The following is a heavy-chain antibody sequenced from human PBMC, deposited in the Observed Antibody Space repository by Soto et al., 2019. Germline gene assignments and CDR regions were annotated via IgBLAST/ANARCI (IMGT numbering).Heavy chain of an antibody. CDR1: GGSIRSYY. D-gene: IGHD3-10*01. V-gene: IGHV4-59*01. CDR3: ARDGVNGFFQH. Sequence: SETLSLTCTVAGGSIRSYYWSWIRQPPGKGLEWIGYIFYSGSTNYNPSLKSRVTVSVDTSKNQFSLKLSSVTAADTAVYYCARDGVNGFFQHWGQGTLVTVSS. CDR2: IFYSGST. J-gene: IGHJ1*01.